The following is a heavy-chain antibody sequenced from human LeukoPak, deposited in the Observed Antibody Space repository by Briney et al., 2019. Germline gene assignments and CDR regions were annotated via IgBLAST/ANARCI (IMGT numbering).Heavy chain of an antibody. CDR2: IYYSGST. J-gene: IGHJ3*02. D-gene: IGHD6-13*01. CDR3: ARVRYSSSWTNDAFDI. V-gene: IGHV4-59*01. CDR1: GGSISSYY. Sequence: SETLSLTCAVSGGSISSYYWSWIRQPPGQGLEWIGDIYYSGSTSYNPSLKSRVTISVDTSKNQFSLKLSSVTAADTAVYYCARVRYSSSWTNDAFDIWGQGTMVTVSS.